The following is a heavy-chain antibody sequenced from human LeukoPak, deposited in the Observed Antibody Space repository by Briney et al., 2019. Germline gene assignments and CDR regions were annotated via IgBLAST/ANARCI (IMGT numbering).Heavy chain of an antibody. CDR2: IYYSGSA. J-gene: IGHJ3*02. V-gene: IGHV4-59*08. Sequence: SETLSLTCTVSGGSISGHYWSWIRQPPGEGLEWIGYIYYSGSANYNPSLRSRVIILVDTSKNQFSLKLSSVTAADTAVYYCARGTVTTSMKAFDIWGQGTMVTVSS. D-gene: IGHD4-17*01. CDR3: ARGTVTTSMKAFDI. CDR1: GGSISGHY.